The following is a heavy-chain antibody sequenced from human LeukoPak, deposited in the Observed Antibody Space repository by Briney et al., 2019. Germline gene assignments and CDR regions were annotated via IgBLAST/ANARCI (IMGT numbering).Heavy chain of an antibody. V-gene: IGHV1-8*01. CDR2: MNPNSGNT. J-gene: IGHJ4*02. D-gene: IGHD3-22*01. CDR3: AKDRYSDNTGHHYENEY. Sequence: ASVKVSCKASGYTFTSYDINWVRQATGQGLEWMGWMNPNSGNTGYAQKFQGRVTMTRNTSISTAYMEPSSLRSEDTAVYYCAKDRYSDNTGHHYENEYWGQGTLVTVSS. CDR1: GYTFTSYD.